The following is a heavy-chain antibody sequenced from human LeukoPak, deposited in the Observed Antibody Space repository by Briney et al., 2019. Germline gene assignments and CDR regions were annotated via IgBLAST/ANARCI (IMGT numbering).Heavy chain of an antibody. J-gene: IGHJ4*02. CDR1: GFTFSDAW. Sequence: GGSLRLSCAASGFTFSDAWMTWVRQAPGKGLEWVGRIKSKTNGGTTDYAAPVKGRFTISRDDSKNTLYFQMNSLKTEDTAVYYCTALGYPQYFHHWGQGTLVTVSS. D-gene: IGHD2-15*01. CDR2: IKSKTNGGTT. V-gene: IGHV3-15*01. CDR3: TALGYPQYFHH.